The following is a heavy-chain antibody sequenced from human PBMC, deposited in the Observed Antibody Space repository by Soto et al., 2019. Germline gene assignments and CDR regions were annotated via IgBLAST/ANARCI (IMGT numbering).Heavy chain of an antibody. V-gene: IGHV1-2*02. CDR1: GYTFTGYF. D-gene: IGHD3-22*01. Sequence: GASVKVSCKAAGYTFTGYFMHWGRQAPGQGLEWMGWINPNSGDTNYAQKFQGRVTMTRDMSISTAYMELRRLTSDDTAVYYCARVRTYYDSSGSLDYWGQGTLVTVSS. CDR3: ARVRTYYDSSGSLDY. J-gene: IGHJ4*02. CDR2: INPNSGDT.